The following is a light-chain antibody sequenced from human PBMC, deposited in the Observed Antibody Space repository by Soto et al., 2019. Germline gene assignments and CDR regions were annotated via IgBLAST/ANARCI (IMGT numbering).Light chain of an antibody. J-gene: IGLJ1*01. V-gene: IGLV2-14*03. Sequence: QSVLTQPASVSGSPGQSVAISCTGTSSDVGSYNSVSWYQQYPGRAPKLMIHDVNNRPSGISDRFSGSKSGYTASLTISGLHAEDAADYYCSSFTSSTSDVFGAGTKLTVL. CDR2: DVN. CDR1: SSDVGSYNS. CDR3: SSFTSSTSDV.